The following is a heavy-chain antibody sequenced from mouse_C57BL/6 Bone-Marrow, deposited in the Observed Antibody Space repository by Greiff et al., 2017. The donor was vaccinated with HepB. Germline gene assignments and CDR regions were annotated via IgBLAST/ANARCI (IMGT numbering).Heavy chain of an antibody. V-gene: IGHV7-3*01. D-gene: IGHD1-1*01. Sequence: EVKLMESGGGLVQPGGSLSLSCAASGFTFTDYYMSWVRQPPGKALEWLGFIRNKANGYTTEYSASVKGRFTISRDNSQSILYLQMNALRAEDSATYYCARSTTESWFAYWGQGTLVTVSA. CDR2: IRNKANGYTT. J-gene: IGHJ3*01. CDR1: GFTFTDYY. CDR3: ARSTTESWFAY.